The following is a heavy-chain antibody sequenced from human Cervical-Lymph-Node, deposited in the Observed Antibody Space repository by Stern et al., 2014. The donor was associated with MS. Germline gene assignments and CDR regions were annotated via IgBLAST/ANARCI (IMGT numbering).Heavy chain of an antibody. CDR2: SNPNSGDT. CDR3: ARVFGADYYFY. D-gene: IGHD2-21*01. V-gene: IGHV1-2*06. CDR1: GYTFTGFY. Sequence: VQLVQSGDEVKKPGASVKVSCKASGYTFTGFYIHWMRQAPGQGLEWMGRSNPNSGDTNFAQNFQGRVTMTRDTSINTAYMEVSRLISDDTAVYYCARVFGADYYFYWGQGTLVTVSS. J-gene: IGHJ4*02.